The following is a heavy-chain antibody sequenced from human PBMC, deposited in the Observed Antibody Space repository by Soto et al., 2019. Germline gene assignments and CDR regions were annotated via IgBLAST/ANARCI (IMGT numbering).Heavy chain of an antibody. CDR2: INHSGST. V-gene: IGHV4-34*01. J-gene: IGHJ4*02. CDR1: GGSFSGYY. CDR3: ASRRDYGDFDY. D-gene: IGHD4-17*01. Sequence: PSETLSLTCAVYGGSFSGYYWSWIRQPPGKGLEWIGEINHSGSTNYNPSLKSRVTISVDTSKNQFSLKLSSVTAADTAVYYCASRRDYGDFDYWGQGTLVTVSS.